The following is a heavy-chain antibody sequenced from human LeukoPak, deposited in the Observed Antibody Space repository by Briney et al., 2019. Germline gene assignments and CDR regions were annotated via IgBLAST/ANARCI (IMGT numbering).Heavy chain of an antibody. CDR1: GYTFTSYY. Sequence: GASVNVSCKASGYTFTSYYMHWVRQAPGQGLEWMGIINPSGGSTSYAQKFQGRVTMTRDTSTSTVYMELSSLRSEDTAVYYCAREPAGLEYFQHWGQGTLVTVSS. D-gene: IGHD1-14*01. J-gene: IGHJ1*01. V-gene: IGHV1-46*01. CDR3: AREPAGLEYFQH. CDR2: INPSGGST.